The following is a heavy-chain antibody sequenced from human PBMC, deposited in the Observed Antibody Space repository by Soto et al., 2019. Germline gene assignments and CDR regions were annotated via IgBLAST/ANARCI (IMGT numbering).Heavy chain of an antibody. D-gene: IGHD3-3*01. CDR3: ARGPGKVLRVLEWLSYYYYYGMDV. CDR1: GGTFSSYA. CDR2: IIPIFGTA. V-gene: IGHV1-69*12. Sequence: QVQLVQSGAEVKKPGSSVKVSCKASGGTFSSYAISWVRQAPGQGLEWMGGIIPIFGTANYAQKFQGRVTITADESTSTAYMELSSLRAEDTAVYYCARGPGKVLRVLEWLSYYYYYGMDVWGQGTTVTVSS. J-gene: IGHJ6*02.